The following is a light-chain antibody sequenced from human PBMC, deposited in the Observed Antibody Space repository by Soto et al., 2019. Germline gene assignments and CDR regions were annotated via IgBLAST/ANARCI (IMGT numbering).Light chain of an antibody. CDR2: LNSDGSH. CDR3: QTWGTGIHVV. Sequence: QSVLTQSPSASASLGASVKLTCTLSSGHSSYAIAWHQQQPEKGLRYLMKLNSDGSHSKGDGIPDRFSGSSSGAERYLTISSLQSEDEADYYCQTWGTGIHVVFGGGTQLTVL. V-gene: IGLV4-69*01. CDR1: SGHSSYA. J-gene: IGLJ2*01.